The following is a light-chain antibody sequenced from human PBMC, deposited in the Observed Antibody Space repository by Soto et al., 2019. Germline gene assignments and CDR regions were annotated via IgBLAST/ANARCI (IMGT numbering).Light chain of an antibody. Sequence: DLQMTQSPSTLSASVGDRVTITCRASQSISSWLAWYQQKPGKAPKLLIYKASSLESGVPSRFSGSGSGTEFTLTISSLQPDDFATYYCQQYNSHSSYTFGQGTNLEIK. CDR2: KAS. V-gene: IGKV1-5*03. J-gene: IGKJ2*01. CDR1: QSISSW. CDR3: QQYNSHSSYT.